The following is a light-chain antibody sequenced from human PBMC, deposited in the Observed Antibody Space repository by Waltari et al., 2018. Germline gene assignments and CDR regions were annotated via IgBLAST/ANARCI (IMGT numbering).Light chain of an antibody. J-gene: IGLJ1*01. CDR3: TSFTSSRTYI. Sequence: QSALTQPASVSGSPGQSITISCTGTSSDVGGYNYVSWYQQHPGKAPKLMIYEVSKRPSGVSNRFSGSKSGNTASLTISGLQAEDEAEYYCTSFTSSRTYIFGTGTKVNVL. V-gene: IGLV2-14*01. CDR1: SSDVGGYNY. CDR2: EVS.